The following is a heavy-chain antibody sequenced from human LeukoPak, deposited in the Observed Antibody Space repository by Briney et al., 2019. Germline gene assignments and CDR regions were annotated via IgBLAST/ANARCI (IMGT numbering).Heavy chain of an antibody. J-gene: IGHJ4*02. CDR2: FGGSGGNT. D-gene: IGHD1-26*01. Sequence: GGSLRLSCAASGFTFTTYWLGWVRQAPGKGLEWVSAFGGSGGNTYYADSVKGRFTISRDNSKNTLYLQMNTLRAEDTAVYYCAKTGSSRFDYWGQGTLVTVSS. CDR3: AKTGSSRFDY. CDR1: GFTFTTYW. V-gene: IGHV3-23*01.